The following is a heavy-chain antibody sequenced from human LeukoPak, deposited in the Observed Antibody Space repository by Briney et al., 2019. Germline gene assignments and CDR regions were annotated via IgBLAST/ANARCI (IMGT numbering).Heavy chain of an antibody. CDR2: INPNSGGT. CDR1: GYTFTGYY. V-gene: IGHV1-2*02. D-gene: IGHD6-19*01. CDR3: ARELAGVPYYYYGMDV. J-gene: IGHJ6*02. Sequence: ASVKVSCKASGYTFTGYYMHWVRQAPGQGLEWMGWINPNSGGTNYAQKFQGRVTMTRDTSISTAHMELSRLRSDDTAVYYCARELAGVPYYYYGMDVWGQGTTVTVSS.